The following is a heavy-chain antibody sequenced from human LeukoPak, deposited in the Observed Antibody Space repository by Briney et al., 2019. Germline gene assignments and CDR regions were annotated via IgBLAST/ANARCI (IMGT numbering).Heavy chain of an antibody. CDR1: GGSISSSSYY. D-gene: IGHD2-8*01. CDR3: ARVYCPNGVCYNSRGWFDP. V-gene: IGHV4-39*07. Sequence: SETLSLTCTVSGGSISSSSYYWGWIRQPPGKGLEWIGSIYYSGSTYYNPSPKSRVTISVDTSKNQFSLKLSSVTAADTAVYYCARVYCPNGVCYNSRGWFDPWGQGTLVTVSS. CDR2: IYYSGST. J-gene: IGHJ5*02.